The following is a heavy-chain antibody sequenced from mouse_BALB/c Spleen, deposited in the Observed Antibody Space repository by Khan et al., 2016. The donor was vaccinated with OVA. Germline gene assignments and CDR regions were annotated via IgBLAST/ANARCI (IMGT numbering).Heavy chain of an antibody. CDR1: GYSFTSYW. D-gene: IGHD2-12*01. V-gene: IGHV1-5*01. Sequence: EVQLQQSGTVLARPGASVKMSCKASGYSFTSYWMYWVKQRPGQGLEWIGGIYPGNSATDYNQKFKGKAKLTAGTAARTAYMERSSLTNEDSAVYYGTRGCYSAFAYWGQGTLVTVSA. CDR3: TRGCYSAFAY. J-gene: IGHJ3*01. CDR2: IYPGNSAT.